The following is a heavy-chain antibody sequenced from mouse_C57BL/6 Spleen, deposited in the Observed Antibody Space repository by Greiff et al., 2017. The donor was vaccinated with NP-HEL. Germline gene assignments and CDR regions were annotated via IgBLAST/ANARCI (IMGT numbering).Heavy chain of an antibody. CDR2: IHPNSGST. J-gene: IGHJ2*01. CDR1: GYTFTSYW. Sequence: QVHVKQPGAELVKPGASVKLSCKASGYTFTSYWMHWVKQRPGQGLEWIGMIHPNSGSTNYNEKFKSKATLTVDESSSTAYMQLSSLTSEDSAVYYCAMVTGTDYWGQGTTLTVSS. D-gene: IGHD4-1*01. V-gene: IGHV1-64*01. CDR3: AMVTGTDY.